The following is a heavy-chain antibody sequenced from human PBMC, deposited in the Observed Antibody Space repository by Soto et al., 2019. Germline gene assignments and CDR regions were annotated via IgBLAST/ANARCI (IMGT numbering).Heavy chain of an antibody. CDR3: ARLGGYYQALDS. CDR2: IYYSGST. CDR1: GGSISSGGYY. V-gene: IGHV4-31*03. Sequence: SETLSLTCTVSGGSISSGGYYWSWIRQHPGKGLEWIGYIYYSGSTYYNPSLKSRVTISVDTSKNQFSLKLSSVTAADTAVYYCARLGGYYQALDSWGQGTLVTVSS. D-gene: IGHD3-3*01. J-gene: IGHJ4*02.